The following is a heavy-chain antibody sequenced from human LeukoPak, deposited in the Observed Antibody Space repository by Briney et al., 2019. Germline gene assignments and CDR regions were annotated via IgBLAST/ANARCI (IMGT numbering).Heavy chain of an antibody. CDR3: ARDMVDGSKSRAGYFDY. V-gene: IGHV3-74*01. J-gene: IGHJ4*02. CDR1: GFTFDDYA. D-gene: IGHD3-10*01. CDR2: INTDGSST. Sequence: RGSLRLSCAASGFTFDDYAMHWVRQAPGKGLVWVSRINTDGSSTSYADSVKGRFTISRDNSKNTLYLQMNSLRAEDTAVYYCARDMVDGSKSRAGYFDYWGQGTLVTVSS.